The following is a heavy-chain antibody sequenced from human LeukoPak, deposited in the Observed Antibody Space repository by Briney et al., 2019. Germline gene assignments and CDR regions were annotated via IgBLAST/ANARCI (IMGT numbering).Heavy chain of an antibody. J-gene: IGHJ2*01. CDR2: IYYSGST. Sequence: SETLSLTCAVYGGSFSGYYWSWIRQPPGKGLEWIGYIYYSGSTNYNPSLKSRVTISVDTSKNQFSLKLSSVTAADTAVYYCARDPGGYCSGGSCYGYRYFDLWGRGTLVTVSS. CDR3: ARDPGGYCSGGSCYGYRYFDL. CDR1: GGSFSGYY. D-gene: IGHD2-15*01. V-gene: IGHV4-59*01.